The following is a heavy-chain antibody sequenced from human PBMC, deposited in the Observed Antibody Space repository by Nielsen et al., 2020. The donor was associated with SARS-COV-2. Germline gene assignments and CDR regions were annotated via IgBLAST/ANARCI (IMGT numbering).Heavy chain of an antibody. Sequence: GESLKISCAASGFTFSSYAMHWVRQAPGKGLEWVAVISYDGSNKYYADSVKGRFTISRDNAKNSLYLQMNSLRAEDTALYYCAPEGQWLTWGQGTLVTVSS. V-gene: IGHV3-30-3*01. J-gene: IGHJ5*02. D-gene: IGHD6-19*01. CDR3: APEGQWLT. CDR2: ISYDGSNK. CDR1: GFTFSSYA.